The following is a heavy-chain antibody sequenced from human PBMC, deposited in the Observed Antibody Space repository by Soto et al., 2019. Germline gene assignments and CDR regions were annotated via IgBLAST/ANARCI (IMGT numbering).Heavy chain of an antibody. CDR1: GFTFSSYA. Sequence: GGSLRLSCAASGFTFSSYAMHWVRQAPGKGLEWVAVISYDGSNKYYADSVKGRFTISRDNSKNTLYLQMNSLRAEDTAVYYCAREAVPTGYSSSLVVTYYGMDVWGQGTTVTVSS. D-gene: IGHD6-13*01. CDR2: ISYDGSNK. V-gene: IGHV3-30-3*01. J-gene: IGHJ6*02. CDR3: AREAVPTGYSSSLVVTYYGMDV.